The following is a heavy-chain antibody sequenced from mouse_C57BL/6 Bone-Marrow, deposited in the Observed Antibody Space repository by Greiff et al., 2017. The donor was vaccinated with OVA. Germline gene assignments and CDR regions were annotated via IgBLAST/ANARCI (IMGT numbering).Heavy chain of an antibody. CDR2: IHPNSGST. D-gene: IGHD2-3*01. V-gene: IGHV1-64*01. J-gene: IGHJ4*01. Sequence: QVQLQQSGAELVKPGASVKLSCKASGYTFTSYWMHWVKQRPGQGLEWIGMIHPNSGSTNYNEKFKSKATLTVDKSSSTAYMQLSSLTSEDSAVYYCADDGYYVSMDYWGQGTSVTVSS. CDR3: ADDGYYVSMDY. CDR1: GYTFTSYW.